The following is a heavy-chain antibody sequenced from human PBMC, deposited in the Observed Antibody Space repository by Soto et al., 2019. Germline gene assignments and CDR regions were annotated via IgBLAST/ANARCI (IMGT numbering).Heavy chain of an antibody. CDR1: GGSIISYY. V-gene: IGHV4-59*01. Sequence: QVQLQESGPGLVKPSETLSLPCTVSGGSIISYYWNWIRQPPGKGLEWIGYISYSGSTKYNPPLKSRVTIAVDTSKNQFSLKPTSVTAADTAVYYCARSRLWFGGYDFDYWGQGTLVTVAS. CDR2: ISYSGST. J-gene: IGHJ4*02. CDR3: ARSRLWFGGYDFDY. D-gene: IGHD3-10*01.